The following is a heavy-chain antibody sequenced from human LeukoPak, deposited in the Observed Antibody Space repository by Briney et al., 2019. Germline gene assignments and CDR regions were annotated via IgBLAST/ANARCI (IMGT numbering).Heavy chain of an antibody. CDR2: ISGSGGST. J-gene: IGHJ4*02. CDR3: ANLDYDILTGSDY. V-gene: IGHV3-23*01. CDR1: GFTFSSYA. Sequence: GGSLRLSCAASGFTFSSYAMSWVRQAPGKGLEWVSAISGSGGSTYYADSVKGRFTISRDNSKNTLYLQMNSLRAEDTAVYYCANLDYDILTGSDYWGQGTLVTVSS. D-gene: IGHD3-9*01.